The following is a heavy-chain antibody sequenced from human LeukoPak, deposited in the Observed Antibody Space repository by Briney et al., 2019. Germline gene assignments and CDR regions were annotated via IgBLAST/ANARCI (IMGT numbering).Heavy chain of an antibody. D-gene: IGHD6-19*01. CDR3: ARGGSSSGWYYFDY. CDR1: GFTVSSNY. CDR2: IYSGGST. V-gene: IGHV3-53*01. Sequence: PGGSLRLSCAASGFTVSSNYMTWVRQAPGKGLEWVSVIYSGGSTYYADSAKGRFTISRDNSKNTLYLQVNSLRAEDTAVYYCARGGSSSGWYYFDYWGQGTLVTVSS. J-gene: IGHJ4*02.